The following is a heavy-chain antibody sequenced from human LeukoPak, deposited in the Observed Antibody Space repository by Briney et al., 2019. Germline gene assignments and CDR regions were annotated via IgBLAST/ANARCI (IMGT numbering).Heavy chain of an antibody. CDR2: INPSGGST. J-gene: IGHJ4*02. V-gene: IGHV1-46*01. D-gene: IGHD6-6*01. CDR3: ARAGEYSSSQTYFDY. CDR1: GYTFTSYY. Sequence: ASVMVSCKACGYTFTSYYMHWVRQAPGQGLEWMGIINPSGGSTSYAQKFQGRVTMTRDTSTSTVYMELSSLRSEDTAVYYCARAGEYSSSQTYFDYWGQGTLVTVSS.